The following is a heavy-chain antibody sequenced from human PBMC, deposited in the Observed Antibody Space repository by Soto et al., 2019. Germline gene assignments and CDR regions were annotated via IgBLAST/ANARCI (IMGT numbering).Heavy chain of an antibody. V-gene: IGHV3-23*01. CDR1: GFTFSYNA. CDR3: ATSSRFLDWSYTN. J-gene: IGHJ4*02. CDR2: FSSSGDST. Sequence: GSLRLSCAAFGFTFSYNAINWVRQAPGEGLEWVSVFSSSGDSTYYADSVKGRFTISRDSSSNTFYLQMNSLRAEDTAVYYCATSSRFLDWSYTNWGQGTLVTVSS. D-gene: IGHD3-3*01.